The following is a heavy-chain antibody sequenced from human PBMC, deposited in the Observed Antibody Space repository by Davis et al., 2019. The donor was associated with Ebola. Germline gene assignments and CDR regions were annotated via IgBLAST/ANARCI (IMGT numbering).Heavy chain of an antibody. J-gene: IGHJ3*02. V-gene: IGHV3-30*04. CDR3: TTPGGQDSGYDVFDI. D-gene: IGHD5-12*01. Sequence: GESLKISCAASGLTFNNYAIHWVRQAPGKGLEWVAVISYDGSNKYYAASVKGRFTISRDNSKNTLYLQMNSLRAEDTALYYCTTPGGQDSGYDVFDIWGQGTMVTVSS. CDR2: ISYDGSNK. CDR1: GLTFNNYA.